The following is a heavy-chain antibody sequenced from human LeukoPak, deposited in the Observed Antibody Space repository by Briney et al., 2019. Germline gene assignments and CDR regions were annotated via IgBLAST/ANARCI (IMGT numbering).Heavy chain of an antibody. CDR1: GGSISRYY. CDR2: IYYSGST. V-gene: IGHV4-59*06. Sequence: PSETLSLTCTVSGGSISRYYWSWIRQHPGKGLEWIGYIYYSGSTYYNPSLKSRVTISVDTSKNQFSLKLSSVTAADTAVYYCAGEKQQLVHYWGQGTLVTVSS. CDR3: AGEKQQLVHY. J-gene: IGHJ4*02. D-gene: IGHD6-13*01.